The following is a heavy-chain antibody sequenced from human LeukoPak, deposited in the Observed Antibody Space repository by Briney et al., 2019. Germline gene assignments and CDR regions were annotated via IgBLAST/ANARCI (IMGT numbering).Heavy chain of an antibody. D-gene: IGHD6-19*01. CDR2: ISGSGGST. CDR3: AKEQGSGWHIFDY. J-gene: IGHJ4*02. CDR1: GFTFSNYA. Sequence: GGSLRLSSAASGFTFSNYAMSWVRQAPGKGLEWVSGISGSGGSTYYADSVKGRFTISRDNSKNTLYLQMNSLRVEDTAVYYCAKEQGSGWHIFDYWGQGTLVTVSS. V-gene: IGHV3-23*01.